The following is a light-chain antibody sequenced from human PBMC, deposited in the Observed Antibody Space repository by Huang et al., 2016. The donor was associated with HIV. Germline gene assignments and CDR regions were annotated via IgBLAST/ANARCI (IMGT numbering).Light chain of an antibody. CDR1: QTLLYYSNNRNY. Sequence: DIVMTQSPDSLVVSLGERATINCKSSQTLLYYSNNRNYLAWYQQRPGQPPKLLISWASTRESGVPDRVSGSGSETDFTLTISSLQPEDAAIYYCQQYYSTPLTFARGTKVEIK. CDR2: WAS. V-gene: IGKV4-1*01. J-gene: IGKJ4*01. CDR3: QQYYSTPLT.